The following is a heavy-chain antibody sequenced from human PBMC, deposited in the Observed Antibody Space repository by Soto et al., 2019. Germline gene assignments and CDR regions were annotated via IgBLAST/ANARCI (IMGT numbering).Heavy chain of an antibody. D-gene: IGHD4-17*01. CDR3: ASSRGDYGNWFDP. J-gene: IGHJ5*02. CDR2: IYYSGST. Sequence: PSETVSLTCTVSGGSISSGGYYWSWIRQHPGKGLEWIGYIYYSGSTYYNPSLKSRVTISVDTSKNQFSLKLSSVTAADTAVYYCASSRGDYGNWFDPWGQGTPVTVSS. V-gene: IGHV4-31*03. CDR1: GGSISSGGYY.